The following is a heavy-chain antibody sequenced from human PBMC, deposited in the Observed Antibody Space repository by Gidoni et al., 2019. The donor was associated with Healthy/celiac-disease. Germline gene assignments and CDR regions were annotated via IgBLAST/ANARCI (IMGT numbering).Heavy chain of an antibody. J-gene: IGHJ4*02. CDR3: SRGPEDYPTRIAVAGTPCFYH. CDR1: GGSFSGYY. CDR2: INHSGST. D-gene: IGHD6-19*01. Sequence: QVQLQQWGAGLLKPSETLSLTCAVYGGSFSGYYWSWIRQPPGKGLELIGEINHSGSTHYNPALQSRVTTSVDTSQNQFSLKLSSVTAADTAVYYRSRGPEDYPTRIAVAGTPCFYHLGQGTLVTLS. V-gene: IGHV4-34*01.